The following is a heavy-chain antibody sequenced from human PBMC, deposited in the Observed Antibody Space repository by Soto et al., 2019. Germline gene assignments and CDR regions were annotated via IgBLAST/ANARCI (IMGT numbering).Heavy chain of an antibody. CDR2: ISAYNGNT. V-gene: IGHV1-18*01. CDR3: ARGAVSVAGTFWFDP. Sequence: ASVKVSFKASGYTFTSYGISWVRQAPGQGLEWMGWISAYNGNTNYAQKLQGRVTMTTDTSTSTAYMELRSLRSDDTAVYYCARGAVSVAGTFWFDPWGQGTLVTVSS. D-gene: IGHD1-1*01. J-gene: IGHJ5*02. CDR1: GYTFTSYG.